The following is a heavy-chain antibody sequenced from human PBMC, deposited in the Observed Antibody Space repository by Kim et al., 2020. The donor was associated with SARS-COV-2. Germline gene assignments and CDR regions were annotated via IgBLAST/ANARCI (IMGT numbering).Heavy chain of an antibody. V-gene: IGHV7-4-1*02. CDR2: INTNTGNP. CDR1: GYTFTSYA. Sequence: ASVKVSCKASGYTFTSYAMNWVRQAPGQGLEWMGWINTNTGNPTYAQGFTGRFVFSLDTSVSTAYLQISSLKAEDTAVYYCARVYIGELSYYYYYGMDVWGQGTTVTVSS. D-gene: IGHD3-10*01. CDR3: ARVYIGELSYYYYYGMDV. J-gene: IGHJ6*02.